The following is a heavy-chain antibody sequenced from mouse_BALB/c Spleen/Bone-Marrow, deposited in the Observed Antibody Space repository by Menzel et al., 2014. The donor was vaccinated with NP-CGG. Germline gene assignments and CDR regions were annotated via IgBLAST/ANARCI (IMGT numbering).Heavy chain of an antibody. J-gene: IGHJ3*02. CDR1: GYTFTDYE. V-gene: IGHV1-15*01. CDR3: TRYGSRGY. D-gene: IGHD1-1*01. CDR2: IDPETDNT. Sequence: QVQLQQSGAELVRPGASVTLSCKASGYTFTDYEMHWVKQTPVHGLEWIGSIDPETDNTVFNQKFKAKATLTADRSSNTASMDLRSRTSEDSAVYYCTRYGSRGYWGQGTLVTVS.